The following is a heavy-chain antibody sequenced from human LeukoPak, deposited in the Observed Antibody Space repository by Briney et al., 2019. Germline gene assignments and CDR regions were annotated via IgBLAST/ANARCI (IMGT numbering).Heavy chain of an antibody. V-gene: IGHV4-59*01. CDR2: IYYSGST. D-gene: IGHD6-13*01. CDR3: AEIAAAGTGAFDI. J-gene: IGHJ3*02. CDR1: GGSISSYY. Sequence: SETLSLTCTVSGGSISSYYWSWLRQPPGKGLEWIGYIYYSGSTNYNPSLKSRVTISVDTSKNQFSLKLSSVTAADTAVYYCAEIAAAGTGAFDIWGQGTMVTVSS.